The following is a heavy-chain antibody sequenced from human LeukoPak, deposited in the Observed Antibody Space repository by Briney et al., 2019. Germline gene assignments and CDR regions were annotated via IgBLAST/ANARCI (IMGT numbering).Heavy chain of an antibody. CDR1: GGTFSSYA. Sequence: ASVKVSCKASGGTFSSYAISWVRQAPGQGLEWMGGIIPIFGTANYAQKFQGRVTITADESTSTAYMELSSLRSEDTAVYYCARDQQLAEYYYYYGMDVWGQGTTVTVSS. CDR3: ARDQQLAEYYYYYGMDV. V-gene: IGHV1-69*13. J-gene: IGHJ6*02. CDR2: IIPIFGTA. D-gene: IGHD6-6*01.